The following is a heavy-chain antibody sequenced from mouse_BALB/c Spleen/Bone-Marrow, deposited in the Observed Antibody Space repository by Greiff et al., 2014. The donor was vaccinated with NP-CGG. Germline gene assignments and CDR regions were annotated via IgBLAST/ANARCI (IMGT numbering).Heavy chain of an antibody. CDR1: GFNIKDTY. CDR2: IDPANGNT. CDR3: AMYYFGSSRFAY. J-gene: IGHJ3*01. V-gene: IGHV14-3*02. Sequence: VQLKESGAELVKPGASVKLSCTASGFNIKDTYMHWVKQRPEQGLEWIGRIDPANGNTKYDPKFQGKATITADTSSNTAYLQLSSLTSEDTAVYYCAMYYFGSSRFAYWGQGTLVTVSA. D-gene: IGHD1-1*01.